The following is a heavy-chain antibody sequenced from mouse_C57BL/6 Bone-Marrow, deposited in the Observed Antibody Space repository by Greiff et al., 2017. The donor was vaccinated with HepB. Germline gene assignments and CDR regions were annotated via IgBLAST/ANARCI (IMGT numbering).Heavy chain of an antibody. CDR2: IDPSDSYT. D-gene: IGHD2-1*01. Sequence: QVQLQQPGAELVRPGTSVKLSCKASGYTFTSYWMHWVKQRPGQGLEWIGVIDPSDSYTNYNQKFKGKATLTVDTSSSTAYMQLSSLTSEDSAVYYCERIFMVTRAWFAYWGQGTLVTVSS. CDR3: ERIFMVTRAWFAY. CDR1: GYTFTSYW. V-gene: IGHV1-59*01. J-gene: IGHJ3*01.